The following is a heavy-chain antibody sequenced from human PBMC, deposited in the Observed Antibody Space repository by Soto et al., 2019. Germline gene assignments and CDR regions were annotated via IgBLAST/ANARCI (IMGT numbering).Heavy chain of an antibody. J-gene: IGHJ3*02. CDR2: IFPDDSDT. Sequence: GESLKISCKGSGYNFANYWIGWVRQMPGKGLEWMGMIFPDDSDTKNSPSLQGQITMSVDKSDSSAYLQWRSLKASDTAMYYCAAGYTTGPDAFDIWGQGTMVTVSS. CDR1: GYNFANYW. V-gene: IGHV5-51*01. CDR3: AAGYTTGPDAFDI. D-gene: IGHD6-13*01.